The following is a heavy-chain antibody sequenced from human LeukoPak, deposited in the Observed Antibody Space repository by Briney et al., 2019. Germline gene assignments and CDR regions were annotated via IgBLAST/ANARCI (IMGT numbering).Heavy chain of an antibody. CDR1: GFSFSTYS. CDR3: AREGIEVTDSYMDV. D-gene: IGHD6-19*01. J-gene: IGHJ6*03. V-gene: IGHV3-21*01. CDR2: ISSSSGYI. Sequence: PGGSLRLSCAASGFSFSTYSMIWVRQAPGKGLEWVSSISSSSGYIYYGDSVKGRFTVSRDNAKSSVYLQMNTLRAEDTALYYCAREGIEVTDSYMDVWGTGTTVTVSS.